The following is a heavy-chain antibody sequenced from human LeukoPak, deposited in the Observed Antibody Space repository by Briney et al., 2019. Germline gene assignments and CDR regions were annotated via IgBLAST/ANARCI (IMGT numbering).Heavy chain of an antibody. CDR2: IDHSGST. D-gene: IGHD3-3*02. Sequence: PSETLSLTCSVSGDSISSDHWWSWVRQPPGKGLEWIGEIDHSGSTHYNPSLKSRVTISVDTSKNQFSLNLRSVTAADTAVYYCARGYVLSFLEWTVRYYYMDVWGKGITVTVSS. CDR1: GDSISSDHW. V-gene: IGHV4-4*02. J-gene: IGHJ6*03. CDR3: ARGYVLSFLEWTVRYYYMDV.